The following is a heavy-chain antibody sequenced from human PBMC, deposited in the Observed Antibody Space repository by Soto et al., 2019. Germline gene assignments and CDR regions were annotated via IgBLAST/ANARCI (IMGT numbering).Heavy chain of an antibody. Sequence: QVQLVESGGGVVQPGRSLRLSCAASGFTFSSYAMHWVRQAPGKGLEWVAVISYDGSNKYYADSVKGRFTISRDNSKNTLYLQMNSLRAEDTAVYYCARGGYYGSGRDYYGMDVWGQGTTVTVSS. CDR2: ISYDGSNK. D-gene: IGHD3-10*01. J-gene: IGHJ6*02. CDR3: ARGGYYGSGRDYYGMDV. CDR1: GFTFSSYA. V-gene: IGHV3-30-3*01.